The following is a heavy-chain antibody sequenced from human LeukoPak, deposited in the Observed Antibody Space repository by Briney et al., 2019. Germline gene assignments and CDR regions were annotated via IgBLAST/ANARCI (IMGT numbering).Heavy chain of an antibody. CDR2: IYYSGST. D-gene: IGHD6-19*01. V-gene: IGHV4-59*01. CDR3: ARWTVYGYSSGWYYFDY. Sequence: PSEILSLTCTVSGGSISSYYWSWIRQPPGKGLEWIGYIYYSGSTNYNPSLKSRVTISVDTSKNQFSLKLSSVTAADTAVYYCARWTVYGYSSGWYYFDYWGQGTLVTVSS. J-gene: IGHJ4*02. CDR1: GGSISSYY.